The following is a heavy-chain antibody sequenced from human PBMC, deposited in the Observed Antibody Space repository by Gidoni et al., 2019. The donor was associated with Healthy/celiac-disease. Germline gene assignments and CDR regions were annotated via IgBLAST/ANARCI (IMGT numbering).Heavy chain of an antibody. Sequence: QVQLQESGPGLVKPSETLSLTCTVSGYSISSGYYWGWIRQPPGKGLEWIGSFYHSGSTYYNPSLKSRVTISVDMSKNQFSLKLSFVTAADTAMYYCASGDGYCSGGSCYFHWGQGTLVTISS. CDR1: GYSISSGYY. CDR3: ASGDGYCSGGSCYFH. CDR2: FYHSGST. V-gene: IGHV4-38-2*02. D-gene: IGHD2-15*01. J-gene: IGHJ4*02.